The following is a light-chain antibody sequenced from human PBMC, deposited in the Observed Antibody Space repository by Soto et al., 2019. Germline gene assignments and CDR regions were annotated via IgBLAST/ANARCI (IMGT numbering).Light chain of an antibody. CDR1: SSDVGGYNY. J-gene: IGLJ2*01. CDR2: EVF. CDR3: SSYAGRNNYVV. Sequence: QSVLTQPPSASGSPGQSVTISCTGTSSDVGGYNYVSWYQQHPGKAPKLVIYEVFKRPSGVPDRVSGSKSGNTASLTVSGLQAEDESDYYCSSYAGRNNYVVFGGGTKVTVL. V-gene: IGLV2-8*01.